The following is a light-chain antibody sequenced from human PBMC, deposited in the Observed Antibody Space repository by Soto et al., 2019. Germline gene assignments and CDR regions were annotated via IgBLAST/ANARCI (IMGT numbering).Light chain of an antibody. Sequence: EIVLTQSPGTLSLSPGERATLSCRASQSVSSSYLAWYQQKPGQAPRLLIYGASSRATGIPDRFSGSGSGTDFTLTISRLEPEDFAVYHCQQYGSSKKFGQGTKV. V-gene: IGKV3-20*01. CDR3: QQYGSSKK. CDR1: QSVSSSY. J-gene: IGKJ1*01. CDR2: GAS.